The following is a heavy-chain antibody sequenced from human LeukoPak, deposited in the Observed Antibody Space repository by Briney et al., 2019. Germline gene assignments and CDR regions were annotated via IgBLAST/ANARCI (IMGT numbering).Heavy chain of an antibody. V-gene: IGHV4-4*07. D-gene: IGHD3-22*01. Sequence: SETLSLTCTVSGGSISSYYWSWIRQPTGKELERIGRIYTSGSTNYNPSLKSRVTMSVDTSKNQFSLKLSSVTAADTAVYYCARFGYYDSSGYYFDYWGQGTLVTVSS. CDR2: IYTSGST. CDR3: ARFGYYDSSGYYFDY. CDR1: GGSISSYY. J-gene: IGHJ4*02.